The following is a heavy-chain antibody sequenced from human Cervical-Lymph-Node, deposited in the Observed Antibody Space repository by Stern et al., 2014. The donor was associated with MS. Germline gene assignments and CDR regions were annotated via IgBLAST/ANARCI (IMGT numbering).Heavy chain of an antibody. CDR3: ARQDAVAGLDY. Sequence: VQLVESGAEVKKPGSSVKVSCKSSGDPSKNDPISWVRQAPGQGLEWMGVIIPILVTPSYAQKFQGRVTITADGSTGTVYMEISSLRSEDTAVYYCARQDAVAGLDYWGQGTLVTVSS. CDR2: IIPILVTP. D-gene: IGHD6-19*01. J-gene: IGHJ4*02. V-gene: IGHV1-69*01. CDR1: GDPSKNDP.